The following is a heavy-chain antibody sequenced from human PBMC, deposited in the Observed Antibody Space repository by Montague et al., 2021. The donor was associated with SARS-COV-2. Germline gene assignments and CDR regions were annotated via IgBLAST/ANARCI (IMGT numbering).Heavy chain of an antibody. V-gene: IGHV3-21*01. CDR1: GFTFSSYS. CDR2: NSSSSSYI. CDR3: ARDARYDFWSGYYFDY. D-gene: IGHD3-3*01. J-gene: IGHJ4*02. Sequence: SLRLSCAASGFTFSSYSMNWVRQAPGKGLEWVSSNSSSSSYIYYADSXXGRFTISRDNAKNSLYLQMNSLRAEDTAVYYCARDARYDFWSGYYFDYWGQGTLVTVSS.